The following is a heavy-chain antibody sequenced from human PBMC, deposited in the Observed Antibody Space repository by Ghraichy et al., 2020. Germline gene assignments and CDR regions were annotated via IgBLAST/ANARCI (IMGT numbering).Heavy chain of an antibody. Sequence: SETLSLTCTVSGGSISSGGYYWSWIRQHPGKGLEWIRYIYYSGSTYYNPSLKSRVTISVDTSKNQFSLKLSSVTAADTAVYYCARVPQALYGDYLLVFDYWGQGTLVTVSS. D-gene: IGHD4-17*01. CDR3: ARVPQALYGDYLLVFDY. CDR1: GGSISSGGYY. V-gene: IGHV4-31*03. CDR2: IYYSGST. J-gene: IGHJ4*02.